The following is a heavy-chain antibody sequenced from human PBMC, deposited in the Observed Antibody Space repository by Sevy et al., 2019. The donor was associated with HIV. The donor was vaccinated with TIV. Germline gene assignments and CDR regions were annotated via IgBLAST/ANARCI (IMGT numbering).Heavy chain of an antibody. CDR2: LSFGRGEI. J-gene: IGHJ4*02. CDR3: AREGCTKPHDY. CDR1: GFTFSKYS. D-gene: IGHD2-8*01. Sequence: GGYLRLSCAASGFTFSKYSMSWVRQPPGKGLEWVSTLSFGRGEINYADSVKGRFTISRDNSKSSVYLQMNNLRPEDRAVYYCAREGCTKPHDYWGQGTLVTVSS. V-gene: IGHV3-23*01.